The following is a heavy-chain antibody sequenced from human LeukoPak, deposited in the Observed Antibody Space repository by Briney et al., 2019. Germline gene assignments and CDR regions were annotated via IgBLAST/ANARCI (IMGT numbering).Heavy chain of an antibody. D-gene: IGHD4-17*01. Sequence: SGGSLRLSCAASGFNFNTYWMSWVRQAPGKGLEWVANIKQDGSEKFYVDSMKGRFTISRDNSKNSLYLQMNSLRAEDTAVYYCARDVEEETTYEDYGDPYYYYYYYMDVWGKGTTVTISS. J-gene: IGHJ6*03. V-gene: IGHV3-7*01. CDR1: GFNFNTYW. CDR3: ARDVEEETTYEDYGDPYYYYYYYMDV. CDR2: IKQDGSEK.